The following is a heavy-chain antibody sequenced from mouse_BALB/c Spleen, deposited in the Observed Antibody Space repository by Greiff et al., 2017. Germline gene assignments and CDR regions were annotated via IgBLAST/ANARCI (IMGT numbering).Heavy chain of an antibody. V-gene: IGHV5-9-4*01. CDR2: ISSGGSYT. D-gene: IGHD2-14*01. CDR1: GFTFSSYA. J-gene: IGHJ4*01. CDR3: ARDLTIGTTVYYAMDY. Sequence: EVKLMESGGGLVKPGGSLKLSCAASGFTFSSYAMSWVRQSPEKRLEWVAEISSGGSYTYYPDTVTGRFTISRDNAKNTLYLEMSSLRSEDTAMYYCARDLTIGTTVYYAMDYWGQGTSVTVSS.